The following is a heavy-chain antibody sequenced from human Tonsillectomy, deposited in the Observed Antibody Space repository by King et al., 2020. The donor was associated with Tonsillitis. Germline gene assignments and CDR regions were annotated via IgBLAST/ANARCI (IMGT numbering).Heavy chain of an antibody. D-gene: IGHD3-9*01. CDR1: GFSFSSYT. V-gene: IGHV3-48*01. Sequence: VQLVESGGGLVQPGGSLRLSCAASGFSFSSYTMNLVRQASGKGLGGVSYIGSSSSTTRYGDSVKGRFHISRDKAQNTLYLQMNGLRAEDTAVYYCARDKDWALDYWGQGTLVTVSS. J-gene: IGHJ4*02. CDR3: ARDKDWALDY. CDR2: IGSSSSTT.